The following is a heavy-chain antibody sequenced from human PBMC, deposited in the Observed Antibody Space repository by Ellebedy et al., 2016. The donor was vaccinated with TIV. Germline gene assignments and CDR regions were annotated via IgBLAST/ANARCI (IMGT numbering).Heavy chain of an antibody. Sequence: AASVKVSCKASGGTFSSYAISWVRQAPGQGLEWMGRIIPILGIANYAQKFQGRVTITADKSTSTAYMELRSLRSDDTAVYYCARGRGYSSGGGHLDYWGQGTLVTVSS. J-gene: IGHJ4*02. CDR2: IIPILGIA. CDR1: GGTFSSYA. V-gene: IGHV1-69*04. CDR3: ARGRGYSSGGGHLDY. D-gene: IGHD6-19*01.